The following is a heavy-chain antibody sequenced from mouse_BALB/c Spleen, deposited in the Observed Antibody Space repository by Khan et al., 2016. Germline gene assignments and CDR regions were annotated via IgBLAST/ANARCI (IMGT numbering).Heavy chain of an antibody. D-gene: IGHD2-2*01. CDR1: GYSITSDYA. V-gene: IGHV3-2*02. Sequence: EVQLQESGPGLVKPSQSLSLTCTVPGYSITSDYAWNWIRQFPGNKLEWMGYISYSGSTSYNPSLKSRISITRDTSKNQFFLQLNSVTTEDTATXYCAIWLRQRNWFAYWGQGTLVTVSA. J-gene: IGHJ3*01. CDR3: AIWLRQRNWFAY. CDR2: ISYSGST.